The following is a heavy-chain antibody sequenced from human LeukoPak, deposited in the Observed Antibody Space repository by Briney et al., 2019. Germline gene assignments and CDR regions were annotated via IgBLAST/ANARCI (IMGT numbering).Heavy chain of an antibody. CDR1: GFTFNNYA. J-gene: IGHJ4*02. CDR2: ISGSGDTT. D-gene: IGHD3-10*01. V-gene: IGHV3-23*01. CDR3: ASSYGSGSYPDFY. Sequence: GGSLRLSCAAPGFTFNNYAMSWVRQAPGKGLEWVSAISGSGDTTYYADSVKGRFTMSRDNADNSLYLQMNSLRAEDTAVYYCASSYGSGSYPDFYWGQGTLVTVSS.